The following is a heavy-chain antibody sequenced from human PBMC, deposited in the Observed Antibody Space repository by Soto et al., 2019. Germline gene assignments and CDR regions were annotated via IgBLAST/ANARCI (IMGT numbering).Heavy chain of an antibody. CDR1: GGSFSGYY. D-gene: IGHD2-15*01. J-gene: IGHJ1*01. CDR3: ARAGRRVVVVAATPKVFGYFQH. V-gene: IGHV4-34*01. Sequence: SETLSLTCAVYGGSFSGYYWSWIRQPPGKGLEWIGEINHSGSTNYNPSLKSRVTISVDTSKNQFSLKLSSVTAADTAVYYCARAGRRVVVVAATPKVFGYFQHWGQGTLVTVSS. CDR2: INHSGST.